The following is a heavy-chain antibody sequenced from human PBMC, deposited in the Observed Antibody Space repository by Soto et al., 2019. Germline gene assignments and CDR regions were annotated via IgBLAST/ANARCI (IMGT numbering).Heavy chain of an antibody. CDR2: ISRSSSNI. D-gene: IGHD6-13*01. CDR3: ARDLKVAAAGTGYYYSGMDV. Sequence: EVQLVESGGGLVKPGGSLRLSCAASGFNFSSYSMNWVRQAPGKGLEWVSSISRSSSNIYYVDSVKGRFTISRDNAKNSLYLQMNSLRAEDTAVYYCARDLKVAAAGTGYYYSGMDVWGQGTTVTVSS. V-gene: IGHV3-21*01. CDR1: GFNFSSYS. J-gene: IGHJ6*02.